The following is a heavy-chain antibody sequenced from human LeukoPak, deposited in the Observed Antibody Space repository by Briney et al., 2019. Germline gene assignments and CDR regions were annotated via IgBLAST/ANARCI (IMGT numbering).Heavy chain of an antibody. D-gene: IGHD6-13*01. CDR1: GFIFSNDA. CDR2: ISYDGSNK. CDR3: ARVATAGLMPGY. Sequence: PGGSLRLSCAASGFIFSNDAIHWVRQAPGKGLEWVAIISYDGSNKYYADSVKGRFTISRDNSKNTLYLQMNSLRVEDTAVYFCARVATAGLMPGYWGQGTLVIVSS. V-gene: IGHV3-30-3*01. J-gene: IGHJ4*02.